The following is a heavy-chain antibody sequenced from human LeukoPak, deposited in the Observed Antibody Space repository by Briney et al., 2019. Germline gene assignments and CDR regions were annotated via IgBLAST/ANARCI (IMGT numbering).Heavy chain of an antibody. V-gene: IGHV4-38-2*01. D-gene: IGHD6-13*01. J-gene: IGHJ3*02. CDR2: IYHSGST. CDR1: DYSISSGYH. Sequence: SETLSLTCAVSDYSISSGYHWAWIRQSPGKGLEWIGSIYHSGSTYYNPSLKSRVTISVDTSKNQFSLKLSSVTAADTAVYYCARQIAADAFDIWGQGTMVTVSS. CDR3: ARQIAADAFDI.